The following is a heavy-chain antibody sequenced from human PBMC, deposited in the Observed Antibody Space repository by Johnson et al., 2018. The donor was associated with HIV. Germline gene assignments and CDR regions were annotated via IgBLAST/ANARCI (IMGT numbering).Heavy chain of an antibody. V-gene: IGHV3-30*04. CDR2: ISYDGSNK. D-gene: IGHD3-22*01. Sequence: QVQLVESGGGLVKPGGSLRLSCAASGFTFSSYAMHWVRQAPGKGLEWVAVISYDGSNKYYADSVKGRFTISSDNSKNTLYLQMNSLRAEDTAVYYCARGARRITMIVVVNKAFDIWGQGTMVTVSS. CDR1: GFTFSSYA. CDR3: ARGARRITMIVVVNKAFDI. J-gene: IGHJ3*02.